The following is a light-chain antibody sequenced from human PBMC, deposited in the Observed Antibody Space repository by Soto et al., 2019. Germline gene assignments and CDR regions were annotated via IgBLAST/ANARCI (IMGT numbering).Light chain of an antibody. CDR2: GAS. Sequence: EIVVTQSPGTLSLSPGERATLSCRASQSIDSNYLSWYQQKPGRAPRLIISGASTRATGTPVRFSGSGSGTDFTLTISSLQPEDFAVYYCQQDYNLPFTFGQGTRLEIK. CDR1: QSIDSNY. J-gene: IGKJ5*01. CDR3: QQDYNLPFT. V-gene: IGKV3D-7*01.